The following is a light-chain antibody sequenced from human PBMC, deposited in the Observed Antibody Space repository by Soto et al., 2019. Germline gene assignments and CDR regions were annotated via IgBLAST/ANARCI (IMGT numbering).Light chain of an antibody. V-gene: IGKV3-15*01. CDR2: GAS. J-gene: IGKJ4*01. CDR1: QSVSSN. CDR3: QQYNNWHFFRFT. Sequence: EIVMTQSPATLSVSPGERATLSCRASQSVSSNLAWYQQKPGQAPRLLIYGASTRATGIPARFSGSGSRTEFTLTISSLQSEDFAVYYCQQYNNWHFFRFTFGGGTKVEIK.